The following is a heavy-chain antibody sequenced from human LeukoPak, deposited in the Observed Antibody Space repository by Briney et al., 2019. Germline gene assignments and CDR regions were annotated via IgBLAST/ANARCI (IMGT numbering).Heavy chain of an antibody. Sequence: ASVKVSCKASGYTFTGYYMHWVRQAPGQGLEWMGWINPNSGGTNYAQKFQGRVTMTRDTSISTAYMELSRLRSDDTAVYYCARGRKGYDFWSGYYPYFDYWGQGTLVTVPS. CDR3: ARGRKGYDFWSGYYPYFDY. CDR2: INPNSGGT. J-gene: IGHJ4*02. CDR1: GYTFTGYY. D-gene: IGHD3-3*01. V-gene: IGHV1-2*02.